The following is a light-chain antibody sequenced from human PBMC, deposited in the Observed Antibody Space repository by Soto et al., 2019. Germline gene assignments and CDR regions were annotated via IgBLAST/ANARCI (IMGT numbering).Light chain of an antibody. V-gene: IGKV3-15*01. Sequence: EIVMTQSPDTLSVSPGERATLSCRASQSIRGNLAWYQQKPGQAPRLLIYDASTGATGIPDRFSASGSGTEFTLTISSLQSEDFAVYYCQQYNKWPLSFGGGTKVKLK. CDR2: DAS. CDR3: QQYNKWPLS. CDR1: QSIRGN. J-gene: IGKJ4*01.